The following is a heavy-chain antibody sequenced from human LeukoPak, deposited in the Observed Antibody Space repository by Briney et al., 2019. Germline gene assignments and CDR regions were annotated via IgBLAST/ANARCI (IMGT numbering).Heavy chain of an antibody. D-gene: IGHD3-16*02. J-gene: IGHJ4*02. Sequence: GGSLRLSRAASGFIFSNYFMGWVRQAPGHGLEWVANIKEDGRQKYYVDSVRGRFTVSRDNADNSLFLQMNSLPADDTAVYYCVRYRREGLYYFDYWGQGTLVTVSS. CDR3: VRYRREGLYYFDY. CDR2: IKEDGRQK. V-gene: IGHV3-7*01. CDR1: GFIFSNYF.